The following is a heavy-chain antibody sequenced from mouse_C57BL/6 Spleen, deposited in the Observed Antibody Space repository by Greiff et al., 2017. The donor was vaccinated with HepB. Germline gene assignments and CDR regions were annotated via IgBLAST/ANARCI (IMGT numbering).Heavy chain of an antibody. CDR1: GYTFTDYN. J-gene: IGHJ4*01. CDR2: INPNNGGT. Sequence: EVQLQQSGPELVKPGASVKIPCKASGYTFTDYNMDWVKQSHGKSLEWIGDINPNNGGTIYNQKFKGKATLTVDKSSSPAYMELRSLTSEDTAVYYCARRGDYGSSDGYAMDYWGQGTSVTVSS. D-gene: IGHD1-1*01. V-gene: IGHV1-18*01. CDR3: ARRGDYGSSDGYAMDY.